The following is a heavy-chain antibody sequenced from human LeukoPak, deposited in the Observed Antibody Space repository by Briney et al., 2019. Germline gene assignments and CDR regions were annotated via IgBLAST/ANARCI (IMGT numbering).Heavy chain of an antibody. CDR1: GYSFTSYW. D-gene: IGHD3-3*01. CDR3: ARHPLGFWSGHYYYYMDV. V-gene: IGHV5-51*01. J-gene: IGHJ6*03. CDR2: IYPGDSDT. Sequence: GESLKISCKGSGYSFTSYWIGWVRQMPGKGLEWMGIIYPGDSDTRYSPSFQGQVTISADKSISTAYLQWSSLKASDTAMYYCARHPLGFWSGHYYYYMDVWGKGTTVTVSS.